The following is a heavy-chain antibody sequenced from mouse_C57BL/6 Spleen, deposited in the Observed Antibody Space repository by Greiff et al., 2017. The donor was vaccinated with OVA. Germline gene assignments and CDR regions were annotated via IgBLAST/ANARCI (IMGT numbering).Heavy chain of an antibody. V-gene: IGHV1-53*01. D-gene: IGHD2-4*01. CDR2: INPSNGGT. CDR1: GYTFTSYW. J-gene: IGHJ3*01. CDR3: ATEGTLYYDYDEGPFAY. Sequence: QVQLQQPGTELVKPGASVKLSCKASGYTFTSYWMHWVKQRPGQGLEWIGNINPSNGGTNYNEKFKSNATLTVDKSSSTAYMQLSSLTSEDSAVYYCATEGTLYYDYDEGPFAYWGQGTLVTVSA.